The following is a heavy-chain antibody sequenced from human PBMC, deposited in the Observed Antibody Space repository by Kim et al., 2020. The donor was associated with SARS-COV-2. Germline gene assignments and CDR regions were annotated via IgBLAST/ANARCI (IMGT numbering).Heavy chain of an antibody. CDR1: GASISTSSYF. J-gene: IGHJ4*01. CDR2: IYYSGST. Sequence: SETLSLTCSVSGASISTSSYFWAWIRQPPGKGLDWIGNIYYSGSTDYNASLKGRVTIFMDTSKNQFSLKLSSVTAADAAVYYCAGRLVGATIDYFDYWG. D-gene: IGHD1-26*01. CDR3: AGRLVGATIDYFDY. V-gene: IGHV4-39*01.